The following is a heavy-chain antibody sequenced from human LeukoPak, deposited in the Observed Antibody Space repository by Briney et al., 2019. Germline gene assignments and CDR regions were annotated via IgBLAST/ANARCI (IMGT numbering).Heavy chain of an antibody. D-gene: IGHD4-17*01. CDR2: IYYSGST. V-gene: IGHV4-39*01. CDR3: TRHGDVVLGDAFDI. Sequence: SETLSLTCTVSGGSISSSSYYWGWIRQPPGKGLEWIGSIYYSGSTYYNPSLKSRVTISVDTSKNQFSLKLSSVTAADTGVYYCTRHGDVVLGDAFDIWGQGTMVTVSS. J-gene: IGHJ3*02. CDR1: GGSISSSSYY.